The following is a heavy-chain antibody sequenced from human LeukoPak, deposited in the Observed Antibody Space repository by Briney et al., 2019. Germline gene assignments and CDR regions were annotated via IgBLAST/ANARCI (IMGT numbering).Heavy chain of an antibody. D-gene: IGHD6-19*01. J-gene: IGHJ4*02. CDR2: ISSSSSYI. CDR3: ASCSIAVAGPYFDY. V-gene: IGHV3-21*04. CDR1: GFTFSSYS. Sequence: GGSLRLSCAASGFTFSSYSMNWVRQAPGKGLEWVSSISSSSSYIYYADSVKGRFTISRDNAKNSLYLQMNSLRAEDTAVYYCASCSIAVAGPYFDYWGQGTLVTVSS.